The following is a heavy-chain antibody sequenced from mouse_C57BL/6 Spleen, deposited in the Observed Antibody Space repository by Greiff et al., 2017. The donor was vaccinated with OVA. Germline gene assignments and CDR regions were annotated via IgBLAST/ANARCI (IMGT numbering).Heavy chain of an antibody. CDR3: ATPYYSNYGYAMDY. D-gene: IGHD2-5*01. CDR2: IDPSDSET. J-gene: IGHJ4*01. Sequence: QVQLKQPGAELVRPGSSVKLSCKASGYTFTSYWMHWVKQRPIQGLEWIGNIDPSDSETHYNQKFKDKATLTVDKSSSTAYMQLSSLTSEDSAVYYCATPYYSNYGYAMDYWGQGTSVTVSS. CDR1: GYTFTSYW. V-gene: IGHV1-52*01.